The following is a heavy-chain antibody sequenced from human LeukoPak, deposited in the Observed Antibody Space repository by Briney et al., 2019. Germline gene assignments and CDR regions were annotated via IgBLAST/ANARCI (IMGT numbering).Heavy chain of an antibody. CDR1: GFTVSSNY. CDR3: ARERWGYSYGYSGY. J-gene: IGHJ4*02. V-gene: IGHV3-53*04. D-gene: IGHD5-18*01. CDR2: IYSGGST. Sequence: GGSLRLSCAASGFTVSSNYMSWVRQAPGKGLEWVSVIYSGGSTYYADSVKGRFTISRHNSKNTLYLQMNSLRAEDTAVYYCARERWGYSYGYSGYWGQGILVTVSS.